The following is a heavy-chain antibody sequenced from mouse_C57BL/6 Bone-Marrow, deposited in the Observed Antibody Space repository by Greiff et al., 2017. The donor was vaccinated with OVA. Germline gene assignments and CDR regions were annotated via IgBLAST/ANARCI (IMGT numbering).Heavy chain of an antibody. CDR1: GYSITSGYY. J-gene: IGHJ1*03. D-gene: IGHD1-1*01. Sequence: EVKVEESGPGLVKPSQSLSLTCSVTGYSITSGYYWNWIRQFPGKKLEWMGYISYDGSNNYNPSLKNRISITRDTSKNQFFLKLNSVTTEDTATYYCARSYYYGRGWYFDVWGTGTTVTVSS. CDR3: ARSYYYGRGWYFDV. V-gene: IGHV3-6*01. CDR2: ISYDGSN.